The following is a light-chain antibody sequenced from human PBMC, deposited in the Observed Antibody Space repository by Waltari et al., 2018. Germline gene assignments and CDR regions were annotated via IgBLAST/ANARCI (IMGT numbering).Light chain of an antibody. J-gene: IGLJ3*02. CDR3: AAWDDSLNGWV. CDR1: SPNIGSNT. CDR2: RNN. Sequence: QSVLTQPPSASGTPGQRVTISCSGSSPNIGSNTVNWYQQLPGTAPNLLIYRNNQRPSGVPDRFSGSKSGTSASLAISGLQSEDEADYYCAAWDDSLNGWVFGGGTKLTVL. V-gene: IGLV1-44*01.